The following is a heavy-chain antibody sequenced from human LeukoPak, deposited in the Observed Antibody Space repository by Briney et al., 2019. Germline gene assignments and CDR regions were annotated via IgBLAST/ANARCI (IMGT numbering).Heavy chain of an antibody. Sequence: RTGGCLRLSCAAAGFTFSNAWMDWVRQAPGKGLEWVGRIKSKTDGGTIDYAAPVKGRFTISRDVSKDTLYLQMDNLTTEDTAVYYCSMVRGVTNYLDYWGQGTLVTVSS. CDR1: GFTFSNAW. J-gene: IGHJ4*02. CDR2: IKSKTDGGTI. V-gene: IGHV3-15*01. D-gene: IGHD3-10*01. CDR3: SMVRGVTNYLDY.